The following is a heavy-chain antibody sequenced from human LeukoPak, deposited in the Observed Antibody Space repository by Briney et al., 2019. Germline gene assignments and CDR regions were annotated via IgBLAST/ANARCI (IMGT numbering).Heavy chain of an antibody. V-gene: IGHV1-2*02. Sequence: ASVKVSCKASGYTFTGYHMHWVRQAPGQGLEWMGWINPNSGGTNYAQKFQGRVTMTRDTSISTAYMELSRLRSDDTAVYYCARERYYDFWSGPSRAFDIWGQGTMVTVSS. CDR2: INPNSGGT. J-gene: IGHJ3*02. CDR1: GYTFTGYH. D-gene: IGHD3-3*01. CDR3: ARERYYDFWSGPSRAFDI.